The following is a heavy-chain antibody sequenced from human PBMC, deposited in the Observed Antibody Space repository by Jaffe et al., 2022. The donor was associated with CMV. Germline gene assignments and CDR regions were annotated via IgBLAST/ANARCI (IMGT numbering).Heavy chain of an antibody. CDR1: GFTFDDYA. J-gene: IGHJ4*02. Sequence: EVQLVESGGGLVQPGRSLRLSCAASGFTFDDYAMHWVRQAPGKGLEWVSGISWNSGSIGYADSVKGRFTISRDNAKNSLYLQMNSLRAEDTALYYCVAIDDFWSGYPDYWGQGTLVTVSS. D-gene: IGHD3-3*01. CDR2: ISWNSGSI. V-gene: IGHV3-9*01. CDR3: VAIDDFWSGYPDY.